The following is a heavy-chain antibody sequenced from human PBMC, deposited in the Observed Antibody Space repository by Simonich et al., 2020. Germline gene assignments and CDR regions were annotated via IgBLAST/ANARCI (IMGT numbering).Heavy chain of an antibody. CDR2: MNPNSGNT. V-gene: IGHV1-8*03. D-gene: IGHD2-2*01. J-gene: IGHJ5*02. Sequence: QVQLVQSGAEVKKPGASVKVSCKASGYTFTSYDINWVGQATGQGLEGMGWMNPNSGNTGYAQKFQGRVTITRNTSISTAYMELSSLRSEDTAVYYCARARYCSSTSCYNWFDPWGQGTLVTVSS. CDR1: GYTFTSYD. CDR3: ARARYCSSTSCYNWFDP.